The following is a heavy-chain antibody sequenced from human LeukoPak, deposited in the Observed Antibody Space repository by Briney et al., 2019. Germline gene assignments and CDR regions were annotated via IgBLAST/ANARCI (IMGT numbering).Heavy chain of an antibody. CDR1: GYTLTSYD. Sequence: ASVKVSCKASGYTLTSYDINWVRQATGQGLEWMGWMNPNSGNTGYAQKFQGRVTITRNTSISTAYMELSSLRSEDTAVYYCARGLLSYSSSWSYAFDIWGQGTMATVSS. J-gene: IGHJ3*02. CDR2: MNPNSGNT. D-gene: IGHD6-13*01. CDR3: ARGLLSYSSSWSYAFDI. V-gene: IGHV1-8*03.